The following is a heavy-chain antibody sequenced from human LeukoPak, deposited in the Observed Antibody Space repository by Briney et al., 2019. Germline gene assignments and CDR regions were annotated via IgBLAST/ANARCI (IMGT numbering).Heavy chain of an antibody. CDR2: IYYSGST. Sequence: SETLSLTCTVSGGSISSYYWSWIRQPPGKGLEWIGYIYYSGSTSYNPSLKSRVTISVDTSKNQFSLKLSSVTAADTAVYYCASRKLGNDYWGQGTLVTVSS. J-gene: IGHJ4*02. CDR1: GGSISSYY. CDR3: ASRKLGNDY. D-gene: IGHD7-27*01. V-gene: IGHV4-59*01.